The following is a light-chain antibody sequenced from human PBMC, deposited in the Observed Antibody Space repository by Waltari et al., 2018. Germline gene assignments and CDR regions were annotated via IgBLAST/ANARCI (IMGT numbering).Light chain of an antibody. Sequence: DIVMTQSPDSLAVSLGERATINCKSSQTVLYASDNNNYLAWYQQKLGQPPKLLIYWASTRASGVPARISGSGSGTDFTLTNSSLQAEDVAVYYCQQYYDTPRTFGQGTRVEIK. J-gene: IGKJ1*01. CDR1: QTVLYASDNNNY. CDR3: QQYYDTPRT. V-gene: IGKV4-1*01. CDR2: WAS.